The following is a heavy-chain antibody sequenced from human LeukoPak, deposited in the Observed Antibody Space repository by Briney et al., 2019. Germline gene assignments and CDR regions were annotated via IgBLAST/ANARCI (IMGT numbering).Heavy chain of an antibody. CDR1: GFTFSNYA. V-gene: IGHV3-23*01. D-gene: IGHD2/OR15-2a*01. CDR2: ISGRP. J-gene: IGHJ4*02. CDR3: AKALDYWYFDY. Sequence: TGRSLRLSCAASGFTFSNYAMSWVRQAPGKGLEWVSAISGRPSYADSVKGRFTISRDNSKNTLYLQVNSRRAEDTAVYYCAKALDYWYFDYWGQGTLVTVSS.